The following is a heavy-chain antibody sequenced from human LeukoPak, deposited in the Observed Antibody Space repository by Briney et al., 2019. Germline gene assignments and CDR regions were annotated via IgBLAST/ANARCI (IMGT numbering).Heavy chain of an antibody. CDR2: INHSGST. CDR3: ARAGQGYCTSASCFLSLDY. Sequence: SETLSLTCAVYGGSSSGYYWSWVRQPPGKGLEWIGEINHSGSTNYNPSLKSRVTISVDKSKNQFSLKLNSVTAADTAVYYCARAGQGYCTSASCFLSLDYWGQGTLVTVSS. V-gene: IGHV4-34*01. J-gene: IGHJ4*02. D-gene: IGHD2-2*01. CDR1: GGSSSGYY.